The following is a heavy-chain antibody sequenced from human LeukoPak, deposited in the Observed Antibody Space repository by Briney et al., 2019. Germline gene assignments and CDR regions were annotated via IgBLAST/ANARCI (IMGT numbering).Heavy chain of an antibody. CDR2: IIPIFGTA. D-gene: IGHD3-3*01. CDR1: GGTFSSYA. V-gene: IGHV1-69*13. J-gene: IGHJ6*02. CDR3: ARVQGLDYDFWSGYYYYYYYGMDV. Sequence: ASVKVSCKASGGTFSSYAISWVRQAPGQGLEWMGGIIPIFGTANYAQKFQGRVTITADESTSTAYMELSSLRSEDTAVYYCARVQGLDYDFWSGYYYYYYYGMDVWGQGTTVTVSS.